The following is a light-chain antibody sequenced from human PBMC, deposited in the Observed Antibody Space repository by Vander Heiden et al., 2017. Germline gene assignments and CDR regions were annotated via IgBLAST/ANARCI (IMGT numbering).Light chain of an antibody. J-gene: IGKJ2*02. CDR3: QQYNNWPRST. V-gene: IGKV3-15*01. Sequence: VMTQSPAILPVSPGARVTLTCSPSEGGDANVAWYQHRPGRAPRLLIYGAATRASGLPDRFSGSGSGTDFTLTISSLQSEDFALYYCQQYNNWPRSTFGQGTKLEMK. CDR2: GAA. CDR1: EGGDAN.